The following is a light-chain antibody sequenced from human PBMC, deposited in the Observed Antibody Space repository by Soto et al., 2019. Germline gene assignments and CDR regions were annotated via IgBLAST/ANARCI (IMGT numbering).Light chain of an antibody. Sequence: EIVLTQSPATLSVSPGERATLSCRASQGVFSNLAWYQQKPGRAPRLLLYGPSTRASAIPARFSGRGSGTDFTLTISRLQSEDFAVYFCHQYHNWPRTFGQGTKVDVK. J-gene: IGKJ1*01. CDR2: GPS. CDR1: QGVFSN. V-gene: IGKV3D-15*01. CDR3: HQYHNWPRT.